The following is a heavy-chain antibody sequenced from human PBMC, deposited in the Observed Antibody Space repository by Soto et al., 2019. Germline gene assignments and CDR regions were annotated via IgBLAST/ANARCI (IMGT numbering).Heavy chain of an antibody. CDR1: GFTFNNYG. J-gene: IGHJ4*02. D-gene: IGHD3-22*01. Sequence: GGSLRLSCAASGFTFNNYGMHWVRQAPGKGLEWVAVISYDGSNKYYADSVKGRFTISRDNSKNTLYLQMNSLGAEDTAVYYCARGGFRAQTLYDTSGYSHFDYWGQGTLVTVSS. CDR2: ISYDGSNK. V-gene: IGHV3-30*03. CDR3: ARGGFRAQTLYDTSGYSHFDY.